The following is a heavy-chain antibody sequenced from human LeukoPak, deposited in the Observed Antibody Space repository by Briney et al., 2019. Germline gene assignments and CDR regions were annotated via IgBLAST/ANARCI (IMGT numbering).Heavy chain of an antibody. J-gene: IGHJ5*02. CDR2: INHSGST. Sequence: SETLSLTCAVYGGSFSGYYWSWIRQPPGKGLEWIGEINHSGSTNYNPSLKSRVTISVDTSKNQFSLKLSSVTAADTAVYYCARHRIGYCSSTSCYIPRTDWFDPWGQGTLVTVSS. CDR1: GGSFSGYY. CDR3: ARHRIGYCSSTSCYIPRTDWFDP. V-gene: IGHV4-34*01. D-gene: IGHD2-2*02.